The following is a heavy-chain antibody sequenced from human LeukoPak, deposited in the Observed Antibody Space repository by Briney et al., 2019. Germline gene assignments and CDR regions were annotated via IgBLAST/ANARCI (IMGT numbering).Heavy chain of an antibody. V-gene: IGHV3-7*01. D-gene: IGHD3-9*01. CDR1: GFIFSDYW. Sequence: GGSLRLSCAASGFIFSDYWMSWVRQPRGKGLEWVANIRQDASERYYGDSVKGRFAISRDNTKNSLYLQMNSLRAEDTAVYYCVRDKGFLRWKYLTPEYWGRGTLVTVSS. CDR2: IRQDASER. CDR3: VRDKGFLRWKYLTPEY. J-gene: IGHJ4*01.